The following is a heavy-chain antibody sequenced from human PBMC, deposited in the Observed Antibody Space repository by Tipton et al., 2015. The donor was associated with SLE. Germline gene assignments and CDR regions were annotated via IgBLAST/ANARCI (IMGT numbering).Heavy chain of an antibody. CDR1: NGPINSFY. CDR3: ARQAEYSSSSGFWFDP. CDR2: VYDTGYS. D-gene: IGHD6-6*01. J-gene: IGHJ5*02. Sequence: TLSLTCSVSNGPINSFYWSWIRQPPGKGLEWIAYVYDTGYSNYNPSLKGRVTISLDTSKKQFSLQLSSVTAADTAIYYCARQAEYSSSSGFWFDPWGQGTLVTVSS. V-gene: IGHV4-59*08.